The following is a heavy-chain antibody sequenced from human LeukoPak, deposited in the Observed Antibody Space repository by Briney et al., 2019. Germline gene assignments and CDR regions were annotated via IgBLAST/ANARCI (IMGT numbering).Heavy chain of an antibody. Sequence: SETLSLTCTVSGGSISTCYYYWVCVPPAKGKGRVGIVTIYYSGSTYYNPPLKSRITISVDTSKNQFSLKLTSVAAADTAVYYCARHYSGWYNFFDFWGQGTLVTVSS. J-gene: IGHJ4*02. CDR2: IYYSGST. D-gene: IGHD6-19*01. CDR1: GGSISTCYYY. V-gene: IGHV4-39*01. CDR3: ARHYSGWYNFFDF.